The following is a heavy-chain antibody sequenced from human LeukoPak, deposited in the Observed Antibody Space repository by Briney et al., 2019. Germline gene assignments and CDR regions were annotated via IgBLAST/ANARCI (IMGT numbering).Heavy chain of an antibody. V-gene: IGHV1-2*02. CDR1: GYTFTGYY. D-gene: IGHD3-10*01. CDR2: INPNSGGT. CDR3: ARAYGSGSYYNNWFDP. Sequence: ASVKVSCKASGYTFTGYYMHWVRQAPGQGLGWMGWINPNSGGTNYAQKFQGRVTMTRDTSISTAYMELSRLTSDDTAVYYCARAYGSGSYYNNWFDPWGQGTLVTVSS. J-gene: IGHJ5*02.